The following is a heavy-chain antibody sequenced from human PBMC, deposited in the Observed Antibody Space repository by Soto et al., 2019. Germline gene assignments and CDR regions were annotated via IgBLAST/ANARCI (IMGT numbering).Heavy chain of an antibody. V-gene: IGHV3-13*01. CDR1: GFTFSSYD. CDR3: ARANSKRRGYCSGGSCYSYYYYYYMDV. D-gene: IGHD2-15*01. Sequence: GGSLRLSCAASGFTFSSYDMHWVRQATGKGLEWVSAIGTAGDTYYPGSVKGRFTISRENAKNSLYLQMNSLRAGDTAVYYCARANSKRRGYCSGGSCYSYYYYYYMDVWGKGTTVTVSS. CDR2: IGTAGDT. J-gene: IGHJ6*03.